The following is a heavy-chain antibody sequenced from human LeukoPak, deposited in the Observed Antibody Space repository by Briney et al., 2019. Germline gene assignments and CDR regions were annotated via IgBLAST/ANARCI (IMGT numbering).Heavy chain of an antibody. CDR1: GYTFTGYY. CDR3: ARDPGRGILEWFPDGAFDI. D-gene: IGHD3-3*01. Sequence: ASVKVSCKASGYTFTGYYMHWVRQAPGQGLEWMGWINPNSGGTNYAQKFQGRVTMTRDTSISTAYMELSRLRSDDTAVYYCARDPGRGILEWFPDGAFDIWGQGTMVTVSS. CDR2: INPNSGGT. J-gene: IGHJ3*02. V-gene: IGHV1-2*02.